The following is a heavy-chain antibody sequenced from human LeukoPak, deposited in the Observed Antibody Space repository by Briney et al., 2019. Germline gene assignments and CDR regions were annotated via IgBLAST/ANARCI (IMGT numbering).Heavy chain of an antibody. V-gene: IGHV3-23*01. D-gene: IGHD3-22*01. J-gene: IGHJ4*02. CDR3: AKAQGYYDC. Sequence: GGSLRLSCAPSGFTFSKYGMNWVPQAPGKGLEWVSGIGVGGTTYYADSVKGRFTISRDTSKNTLYLQMNSLRAEDTAVYYCAKAQGYYDCWGQGTLVTVSS. CDR2: IGVGGTT. CDR1: GFTFSKYG.